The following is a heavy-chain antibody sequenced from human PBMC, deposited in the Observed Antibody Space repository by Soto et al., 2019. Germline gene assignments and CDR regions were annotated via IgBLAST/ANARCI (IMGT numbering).Heavy chain of an antibody. J-gene: IGHJ4*02. CDR3: AKDLYPSYVVATTFDY. Sequence: GGSLRLSCAASGFTFSSYGMHWVRQAPGKGLEWVAVISYDGSNKYYADSVKGRFTISRDNSKNTLYLQMNTLRAEDTAVYYCAKDLYPSYVVATTFDYWGQGT. D-gene: IGHD5-12*01. CDR2: ISYDGSNK. V-gene: IGHV3-30*18. CDR1: GFTFSSYG.